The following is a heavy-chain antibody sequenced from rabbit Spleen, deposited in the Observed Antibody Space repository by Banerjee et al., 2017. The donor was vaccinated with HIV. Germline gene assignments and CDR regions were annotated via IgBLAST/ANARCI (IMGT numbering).Heavy chain of an antibody. CDR1: GFSFSSTYY. V-gene: IGHV1S40*01. CDR3: ARAPYSGSDDSFKL. J-gene: IGHJ4*01. CDR2: IYPGSSATT. Sequence: QSLEESGGDLVKPGASLTLTCTASGFSFSSTYYMCWVRQPPGKGLEWIGCIYPGSSATTYYATWAKGRFTISKTSSTTVTLQMTSLTAADTATYFCARAPYSGSDDSFKLWGPGTLVTVS. D-gene: IGHD1-1*01.